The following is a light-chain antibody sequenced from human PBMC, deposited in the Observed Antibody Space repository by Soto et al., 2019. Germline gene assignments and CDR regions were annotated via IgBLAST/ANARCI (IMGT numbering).Light chain of an antibody. Sequence: DIVMTQSPLSLPVTPGEPASSSCRSTQSLLYSDGYNYLDWYLQKPGQSPQLLIYLGSNRASGVPDRFSGSGSGTDFTLKISRVEAEDVGVYYCMQALQTPCTFGQGTKLEIK. V-gene: IGKV2-28*01. CDR2: LGS. CDR1: QSLLYSDGYNY. CDR3: MQALQTPCT. J-gene: IGKJ2*02.